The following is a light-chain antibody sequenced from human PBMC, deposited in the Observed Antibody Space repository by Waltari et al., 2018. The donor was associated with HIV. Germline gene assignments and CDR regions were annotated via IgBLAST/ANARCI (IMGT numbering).Light chain of an antibody. J-gene: IGLJ1*01. CDR2: EVT. CDR3: CSCPRSGIRYV. Sequence: QSALTQPASVSGSPGQSITISCTGTSSNVGSDDLVSWYHQHPGEAPKLIIYEVTQRPSGVSNRFSGSNSGNTASLTISGLQAEDEADYYCCSCPRSGIRYVFGTGTKVTVL. CDR1: SSNVGSDDL. V-gene: IGLV2-23*02.